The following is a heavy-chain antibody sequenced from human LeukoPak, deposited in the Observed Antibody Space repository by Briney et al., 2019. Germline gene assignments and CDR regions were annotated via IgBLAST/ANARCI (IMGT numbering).Heavy chain of an antibody. CDR3: ARDSGSCTGCAFDL. J-gene: IGHJ3*01. CDR1: GFTFSHYW. D-gene: IGHD2-15*01. V-gene: IGHV3-7*01. Sequence: GGSLRLSCAVSGFTFSHYWMSWVRQAPGNGLEWVANIKEDGIEKYYVDSVKGRFTISRDNARNSLYLQMDSLRAEDTALYYCARDSGSCTGCAFDLWGQGTMVTVSS. CDR2: IKEDGIEK.